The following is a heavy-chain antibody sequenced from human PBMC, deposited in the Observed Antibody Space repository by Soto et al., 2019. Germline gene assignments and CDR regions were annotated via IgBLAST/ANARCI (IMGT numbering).Heavy chain of an antibody. Sequence: ASVKVSCKASGYIFTNYYIHWVRQAPGQGLEWMGIINPSGGSTSYAQKFQGRVTMARDASTSTVYMELSSLRSEDTAVYYCARPYIVLVPAASFDYWGQGTLVTVSS. D-gene: IGHD2-2*01. J-gene: IGHJ4*02. CDR1: GYIFTNYY. V-gene: IGHV1-46*01. CDR3: ARPYIVLVPAASFDY. CDR2: INPSGGST.